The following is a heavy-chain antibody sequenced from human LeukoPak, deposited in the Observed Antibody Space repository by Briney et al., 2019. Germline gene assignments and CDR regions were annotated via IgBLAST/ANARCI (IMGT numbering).Heavy chain of an antibody. CDR2: IYTSGST. D-gene: IGHD5-12*01. J-gene: IGHJ4*02. V-gene: IGHV4-61*02. CDR3: ARGKRGYSGYDYFDY. CDR1: GGSISSGSYY. Sequence: SETLSLTCTVSGGSISSGSYYWRWLRQPAGTGLEWIGRIYTSGSTNYNPSLKSRVTISVDTSKNQFSLKLSSVTAADTAVYYCARGKRGYSGYDYFDYWGQGTLVTVSS.